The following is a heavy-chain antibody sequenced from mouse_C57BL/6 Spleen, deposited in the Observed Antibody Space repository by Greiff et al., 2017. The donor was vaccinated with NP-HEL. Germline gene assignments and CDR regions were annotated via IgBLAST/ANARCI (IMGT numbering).Heavy chain of an antibody. V-gene: IGHV1-80*01. CDR3: ARWTGTGAMDY. Sequence: VQRVESGAELVKPGASVKISCKASGYAFSSYWMNWVKQRPGKGLEWIGQIYPGDGDTNYNGKFKGKATLTADKSSSTAYMQLSSLTSEDSAVYFCARWTGTGAMDYWGQGTSVTVSS. D-gene: IGHD4-1*01. J-gene: IGHJ4*01. CDR2: IYPGDGDT. CDR1: GYAFSSYW.